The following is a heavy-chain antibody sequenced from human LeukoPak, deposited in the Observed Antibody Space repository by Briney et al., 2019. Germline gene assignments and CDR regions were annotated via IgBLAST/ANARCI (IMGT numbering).Heavy chain of an antibody. CDR1: GFTFSSYG. CDR3: AKGGGYESAVDY. J-gene: IGHJ4*02. CDR2: ISYDGSNK. Sequence: PGGSLRLSCAASGFTFSSYGMHWVRQAPGKGLEWVAVISYDGSNKYYADSVKGRFTISRDNSKNTLYLQMNSLRAEDTAVYYCAKGGGYESAVDYWGQGTLVTVSS. V-gene: IGHV3-30*18. D-gene: IGHD5-12*01.